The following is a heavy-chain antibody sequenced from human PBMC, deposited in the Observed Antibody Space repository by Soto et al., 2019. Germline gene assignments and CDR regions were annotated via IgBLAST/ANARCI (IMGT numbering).Heavy chain of an antibody. CDR3: ARLAPASSIAVAGGYYYGMDV. CDR1: GDSVSSNSAA. D-gene: IGHD6-19*01. J-gene: IGHJ6*02. Sequence: SPTLSLTCAISGDSVSSNSAAWNWIRQSPSRGLEWLGRTYHRSKWYNDYAVSVKSRITINPDTSKNQFSLQLNSVTPEDTAVYYCARLAPASSIAVAGGYYYGMDVWGQGTTVTVSS. CDR2: TYHRSKWYN. V-gene: IGHV6-1*01.